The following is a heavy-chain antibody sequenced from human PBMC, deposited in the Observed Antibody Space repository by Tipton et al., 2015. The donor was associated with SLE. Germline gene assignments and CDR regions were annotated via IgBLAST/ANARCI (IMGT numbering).Heavy chain of an antibody. Sequence: QLVQSGAEVKKPGASVKVSCKASGYTFTGYYIHWVRQAPGQGLEWMGWMNPNSGNTAYAQKFQGRVTMTRDTSISTAYMELSSLRSEDTAVYYCARAPPQLGFDYWGQGTLVTVSS. CDR3: ARAPPQLGFDY. CDR2: MNPNSGNT. CDR1: GYTFTGYY. J-gene: IGHJ4*02. D-gene: IGHD5-24*01. V-gene: IGHV1-8*02.